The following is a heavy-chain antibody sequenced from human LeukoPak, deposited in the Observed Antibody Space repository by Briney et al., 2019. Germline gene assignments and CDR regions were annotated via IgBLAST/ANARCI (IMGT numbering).Heavy chain of an antibody. V-gene: IGHV4-34*01. Sequence: SETLSLTCTVSGGSISSYYWSWIRQPPGKGLEWIGEINHSRSTNYNPSLKSRVTISVDTSKNQFSLKLSSVTAADTAVYYCARRRYSYGPQAKYNWFDPWGQGTLVTVSS. D-gene: IGHD5-18*01. CDR2: INHSRST. CDR1: GGSISSYY. J-gene: IGHJ5*02. CDR3: ARRRYSYGPQAKYNWFDP.